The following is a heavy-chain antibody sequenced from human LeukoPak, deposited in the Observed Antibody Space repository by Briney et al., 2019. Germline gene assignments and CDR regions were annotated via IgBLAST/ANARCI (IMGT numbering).Heavy chain of an antibody. CDR1: GYTFTSYD. CDR2: MNPNSGNT. J-gene: IGHJ4*02. Sequence: ASVNVSCKASGYTFTSYDINWVRQATGQGLEWMGWMNPNSGNTGYAQKFQGRVTMTRNTSISSAYMELSSLRSEDTAVYYCARQVRGVIIWKYYFDYWGQGTLVTVSS. CDR3: ARQVRGVIIWKYYFDY. D-gene: IGHD3-10*01. V-gene: IGHV1-8*01.